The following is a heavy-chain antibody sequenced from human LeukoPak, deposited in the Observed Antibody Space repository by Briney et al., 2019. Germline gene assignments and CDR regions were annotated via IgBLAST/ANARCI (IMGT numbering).Heavy chain of an antibody. J-gene: IGHJ4*02. CDR1: GASISSTSYY. CDR2: IHYGGSA. D-gene: IGHD3-22*01. Sequence: SETLSLTCTVSGASISSTSYYRGWIRQPPEKGLQWIGSIHYGGSAYYNPSLKSRITISVDTSKNQFSLKLSSVTATDTAVYYCARLTFYYDGSGYYFDYWGQGTLVTVSS. V-gene: IGHV4-39*01. CDR3: ARLTFYYDGSGYYFDY.